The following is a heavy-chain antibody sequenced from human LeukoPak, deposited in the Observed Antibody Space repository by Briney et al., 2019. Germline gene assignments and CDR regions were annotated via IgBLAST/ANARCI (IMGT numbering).Heavy chain of an antibody. CDR3: ASWVSGYHIFDY. V-gene: IGHV4-39*01. CDR1: GGSISSSRDY. J-gene: IGHJ4*02. Sequence: SETLSLTCIVSGGSISSSRDYWAWIRQPPGKGLEWIANIYYSGSTYYSPSLKSRVIISVDTSKNQFSLKLSSVTAADTAVYYCASWVSGYHIFDYWGQGTLVTVSS. CDR2: IYYSGST. D-gene: IGHD3-22*01.